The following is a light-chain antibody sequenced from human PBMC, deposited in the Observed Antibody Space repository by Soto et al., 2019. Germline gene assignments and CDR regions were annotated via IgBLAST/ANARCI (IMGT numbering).Light chain of an antibody. CDR3: QSYDSSLSGRVV. Sequence: QSVLTQPPSVSGAPGQRVTISCTGSNSNIGANYDVYWYQQLPGTAPILLISDNSDRPSEVPDRFSGSKSGTSASLAITGLQAEDEADYFCQSYDSSLSGRVVFGGGTKLTVL. V-gene: IGLV1-40*01. J-gene: IGLJ2*01. CDR2: DNS. CDR1: NSNIGANYD.